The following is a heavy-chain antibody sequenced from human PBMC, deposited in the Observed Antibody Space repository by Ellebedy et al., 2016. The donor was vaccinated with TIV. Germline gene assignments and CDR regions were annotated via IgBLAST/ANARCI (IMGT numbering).Heavy chain of an antibody. CDR3: AKLRGYSYGWIDY. D-gene: IGHD5-18*01. CDR2: ISSNGGST. V-gene: IGHV3-64*01. CDR1: GFTFSSYA. Sequence: GESLKISCAASGFTFSSYAMHWVRQAPGKGLEYVSTISSNGGSTYYANSVKGRFTISRDNSKNTLYLQMGSLRAEDTAVYYCAKLRGYSYGWIDYWGQGTLVTVSS. J-gene: IGHJ4*02.